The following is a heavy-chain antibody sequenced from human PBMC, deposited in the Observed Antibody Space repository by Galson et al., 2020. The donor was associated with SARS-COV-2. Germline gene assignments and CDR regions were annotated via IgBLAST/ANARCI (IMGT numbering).Heavy chain of an antibody. CDR3: AKDQGTGWYYFDY. CDR2: IYYSGST. V-gene: IGHV4-39*07. J-gene: IGHJ4*02. CDR1: GGSISNSIYY. D-gene: IGHD6-19*01. Sequence: SETLSLTCTVSGGSISNSIYYWGWIRQPPGKGLEWIGSIYYSGSTYYNPSLKSRVTISVDTSKNQFSLQLRSVTAADTAIYYCAKDQGTGWYYFDYWGQGTLVTVSS.